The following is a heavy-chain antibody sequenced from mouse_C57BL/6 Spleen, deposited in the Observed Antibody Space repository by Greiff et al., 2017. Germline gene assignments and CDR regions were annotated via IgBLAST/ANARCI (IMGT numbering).Heavy chain of an antibody. D-gene: IGHD1-1*01. CDR2: IDPETGGT. Sequence: QVQLKESGAELVRPGASVTLSCKASGYTFTDYEMHWVKQTPVHGLEWIGAIDPETGGTAYNQKFKGKAILTADKSSSTAYMELRSLTSEDSAVYYCTKGYYYGSSYSSYWYFGVWGTGTTVTVSS. V-gene: IGHV1-15*01. CDR1: GYTFTDYE. J-gene: IGHJ1*03. CDR3: TKGYYYGSSYSSYWYFGV.